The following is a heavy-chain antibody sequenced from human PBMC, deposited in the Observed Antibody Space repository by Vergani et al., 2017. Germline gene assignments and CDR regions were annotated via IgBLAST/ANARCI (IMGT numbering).Heavy chain of an antibody. CDR1: GFTFSSYS. CDR2: ISSSSSYI. Sequence: EVQLVESGGGLVKPGGSLRLSCAASGFTFSSYSMNWVRQAPGKGLEWVSSISSSSSYIYYADSVKGRFTISRDNAKNSLYLQMNSLRAEDTAVYYCARAEKARRDGYNYPTYMDVWGKGTTVTVSS. D-gene: IGHD5-24*01. V-gene: IGHV3-21*04. J-gene: IGHJ6*03. CDR3: ARAEKARRDGYNYPTYMDV.